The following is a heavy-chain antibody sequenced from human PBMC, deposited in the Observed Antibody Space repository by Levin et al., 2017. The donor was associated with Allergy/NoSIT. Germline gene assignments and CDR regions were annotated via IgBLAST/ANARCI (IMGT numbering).Heavy chain of an antibody. CDR3: VQRDDYGSGSHRFGY. J-gene: IGHJ4*02. V-gene: IGHV2-5*02. Sequence: ESGPTLVKPTQTLTLTCTFSGFSLSATEAGVGWIRQPPGKALEWLALIYWDDDKVYSPSLKSRLTITKDTSKNQVVLTMTNMDPVDTATYYCVQRDDYGSGSHRFGYWGQGTLVTVSS. CDR2: IYWDDDK. CDR1: GFSLSATEAG. D-gene: IGHD3-10*01.